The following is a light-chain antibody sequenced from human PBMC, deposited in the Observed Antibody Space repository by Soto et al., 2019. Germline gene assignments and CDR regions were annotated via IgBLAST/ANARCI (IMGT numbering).Light chain of an antibody. V-gene: IGKV3-20*01. CDR1: QSVSKGH. CDR2: STS. CDR3: QQSYSTPYT. Sequence: EIVLTQSPGTLSLSPGERAILSCRASQSVSKGHLAWYQQKPGQPPRLIIYSTSSRATGIPDRFSGGGSGTDFTLTISSLTPEDFATYYCQQSYSTPYTFGQGTKVDIK. J-gene: IGKJ2*01.